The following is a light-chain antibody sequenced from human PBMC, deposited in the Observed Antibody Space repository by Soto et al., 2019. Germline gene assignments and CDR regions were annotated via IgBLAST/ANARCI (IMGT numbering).Light chain of an antibody. V-gene: IGKV1-9*01. Sequence: DIQLSQSPSFLSASVGDRVTITCRARQGISNYLAWYQRKPGKAPKLLISTASILQSGVPSRFSGSGSGTEFTLTISSLQPEDFATYYCQQLTSYPITFGQGTRLEIK. J-gene: IGKJ5*01. CDR3: QQLTSYPIT. CDR1: QGISNY. CDR2: TAS.